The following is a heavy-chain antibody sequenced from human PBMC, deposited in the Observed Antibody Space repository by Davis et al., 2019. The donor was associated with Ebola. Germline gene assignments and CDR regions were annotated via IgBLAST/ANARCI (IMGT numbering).Heavy chain of an antibody. CDR2: ISSSSSYI. D-gene: IGHD3-3*01. CDR3: ARGRRFLEWGRSDYFDY. CDR1: GFTFSSYS. Sequence: PGGSLRLSCAASGFTFSSYSMNWVRQAPGKGLEWVSSISSSSSYIYYADSVKGRFTISRDNAKNSLYLQMNSLRAEDTAVYYCARGRRFLEWGRSDYFDYWGQGTLVTVSS. V-gene: IGHV3-21*01. J-gene: IGHJ4*02.